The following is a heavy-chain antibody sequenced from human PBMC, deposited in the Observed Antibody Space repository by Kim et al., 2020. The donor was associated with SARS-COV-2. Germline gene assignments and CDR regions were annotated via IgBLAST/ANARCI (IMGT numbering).Heavy chain of an antibody. J-gene: IGHJ3*02. CDR3: AREGANSYYYGSDDAFDI. D-gene: IGHD3-10*01. Sequence: GGSLRLSCAASGFTFSSYAMHWVRQAPGKGLEWVAVISYDGSNKYYADSVKGRFTISRDNSKNTLYLQMNSLRAEDTAVYYCAREGANSYYYGSDDAFDIWGQGTMVTVSS. V-gene: IGHV3-30-3*01. CDR1: GFTFSSYA. CDR2: ISYDGSNK.